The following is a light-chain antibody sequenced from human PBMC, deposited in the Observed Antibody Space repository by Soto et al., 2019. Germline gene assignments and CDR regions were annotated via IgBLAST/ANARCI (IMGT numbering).Light chain of an antibody. CDR1: SGDVGGYNY. CDR2: DVS. J-gene: IGLJ2*01. Sequence: QSALTQPASVSGSPGQSITISCTGTSGDVGGYNYVSWYQQHPGKAPKLMIYDVSDRPSGVSNRFSGSKSGDTASLSISGLQAEDEADYFCSSYSNRNTLVFGGGTKLTVL. CDR3: SSYSNRNTLV. V-gene: IGLV2-14*03.